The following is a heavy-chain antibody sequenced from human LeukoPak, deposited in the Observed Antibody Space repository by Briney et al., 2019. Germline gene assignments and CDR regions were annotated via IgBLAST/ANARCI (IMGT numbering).Heavy chain of an antibody. Sequence: ASVKVSCKASGYTFTGYYMHWVRQAPGQGLEWMGWINPNSGGTNYAQKFQGRVTMTRDTSISTAYMELSRLRSDDTAVYYCARADVLLWFGELSYWGQGTLVTVSS. V-gene: IGHV1-2*02. CDR3: ARADVLLWFGELSY. J-gene: IGHJ4*02. D-gene: IGHD3-10*01. CDR1: GYTFTGYY. CDR2: INPNSGGT.